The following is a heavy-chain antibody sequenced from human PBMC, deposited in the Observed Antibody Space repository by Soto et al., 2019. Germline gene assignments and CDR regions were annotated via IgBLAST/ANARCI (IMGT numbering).Heavy chain of an antibody. J-gene: IGHJ5*02. Sequence: SSETLSLTCTVSGGSISSGDYYWSWIRQPPGKGLEWIGYIYYSGSTYYNPSLKSRVTISVDTSKNQFSLKLSSVTAADTAVYYCAREGVYYGDYRWGQGTLVTVSS. CDR2: IYYSGST. CDR3: AREGVYYGDYR. V-gene: IGHV4-30-4*01. CDR1: GGSISSGDYY. D-gene: IGHD4-17*01.